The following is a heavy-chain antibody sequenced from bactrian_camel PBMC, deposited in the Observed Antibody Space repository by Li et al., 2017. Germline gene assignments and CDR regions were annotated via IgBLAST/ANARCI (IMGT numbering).Heavy chain of an antibody. CDR1: GYHHSAYC. V-gene: IGHV3S31*01. J-gene: IGHJ4*01. D-gene: IGHD3*01. CDR2: ISAGDKS. CDR3: AAAKGLPDLLRGGYLSARSYNY. Sequence: DVQLVESGGGSVQTGGSLRLSCAASGYHHSAYCLAWFRQAPGKARESVAIISAGDKSDYADSVEGRFTISHDNAKNTLYLQMNSLKPEDTAIYYCAAAKGLPDLLRGGYLSARSYNYWGRGTQVTVS.